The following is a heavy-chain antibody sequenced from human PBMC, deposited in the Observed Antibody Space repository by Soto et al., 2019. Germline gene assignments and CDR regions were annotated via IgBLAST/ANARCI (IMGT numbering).Heavy chain of an antibody. CDR3: ARESSAGYYPLDY. J-gene: IGHJ4*02. CDR2: ISISGSTI. Sequence: HPGGSLRLSCAASGFTFSSYEMNWVRQAPGKGLEWLSYISISGSTIYYADSVKGRFTISRDNAKNSLYLQMNSLRAEDTAVYYCARESSAGYYPLDYWGQGTLVTVSS. D-gene: IGHD3-9*01. CDR1: GFTFSSYE. V-gene: IGHV3-48*03.